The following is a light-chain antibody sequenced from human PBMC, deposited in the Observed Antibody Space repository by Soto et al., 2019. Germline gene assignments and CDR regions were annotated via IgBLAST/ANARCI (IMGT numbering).Light chain of an antibody. J-gene: IGKJ1*01. V-gene: IGKV1-39*01. CDR1: QSISSY. CDR3: RHSYSTPST. CDR2: AAS. Sequence: DIQMTQSPSSLSASVGERVTITCRASQSISSYLNWYQQKPGKAPKLLIYAASSLQSGVPSRFSGSGSATDFTLTISSLQPEDFATYYCRHSYSTPSTFGQGTKVEIK.